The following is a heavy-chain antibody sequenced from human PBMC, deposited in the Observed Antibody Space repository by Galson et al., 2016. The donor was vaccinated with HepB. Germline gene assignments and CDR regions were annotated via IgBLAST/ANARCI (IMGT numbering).Heavy chain of an antibody. Sequence: PALVKPTQTLTLTCTFSGFSPSTSGVGVGWIRQPPGKALEWLALIYWDDDKRYSPSLKSRLTITKDTSKNQVVLKMTNMDPVDTATYYCAHRRVVQGVIRWFDPWGQGTLVTVSS. J-gene: IGHJ5*02. CDR3: AHRRVVQGVIRWFDP. CDR1: GFSPSTSGVG. CDR2: IYWDDDK. V-gene: IGHV2-5*02. D-gene: IGHD3-10*01.